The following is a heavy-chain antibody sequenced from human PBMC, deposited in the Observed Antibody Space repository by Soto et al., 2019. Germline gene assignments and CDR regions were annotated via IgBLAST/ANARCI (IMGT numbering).Heavy chain of an antibody. V-gene: IGHV1-2*02. D-gene: IGHD3-9*01. CDR1: GYSFTSYY. J-gene: IGHJ5*01. Sequence: VXSGEVCCGASGYSFTSYYMKCARQAPGQGLEWMGWIKPFNGDTNYAQKFQGRVTLSRDTSISTSYMEMSRLKSDDTAVYYCARGVAPYYDVVTRSWFDCWRQGNMGTVSS. CDR3: ARGVAPYYDVVTRSWFDC. CDR2: IKPFNGDT.